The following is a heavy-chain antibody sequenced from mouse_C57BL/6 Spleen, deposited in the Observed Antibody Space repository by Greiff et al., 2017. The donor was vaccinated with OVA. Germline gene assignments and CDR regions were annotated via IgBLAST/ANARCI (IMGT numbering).Heavy chain of an antibody. CDR1: GYTFTSYG. D-gene: IGHD2-4*01. J-gene: IGHJ4*01. CDR3: ASPYDYGDAMDY. CDR2: IYPRSGNT. Sequence: QVQLQQSGAELARPGASVKLSCKASGYTFTSYGISWVKQRTGQGLEWIGEIYPRSGNTYYNEKFKGKATLTADKSSSTAYMELRSLTSEDSAVDYCASPYDYGDAMDYWGQGTSVTVSS. V-gene: IGHV1-81*01.